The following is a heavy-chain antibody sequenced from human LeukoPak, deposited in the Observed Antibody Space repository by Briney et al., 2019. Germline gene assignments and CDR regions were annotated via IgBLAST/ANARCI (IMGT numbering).Heavy chain of an antibody. CDR2: IYYSGST. CDR3: ARHSGHSGWYGELDY. Sequence: PSETLSLTCTVSGGSISSYYWSWIRQPPGKGLEWIGYIYYSGSTNYNPSLKSRVTISVDTSKNQFSLKLSSVTAADTAVYYCARHSGHSGWYGELDYWGQGTLVTVSS. J-gene: IGHJ4*02. D-gene: IGHD6-19*01. CDR1: GGSISSYY. V-gene: IGHV4-59*08.